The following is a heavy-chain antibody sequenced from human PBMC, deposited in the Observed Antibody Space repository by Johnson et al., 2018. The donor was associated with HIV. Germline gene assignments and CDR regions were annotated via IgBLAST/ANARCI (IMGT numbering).Heavy chain of an antibody. V-gene: IGHV3-66*01. CDR3: ASVRRGALDI. CDR1: GFTVSGNY. J-gene: IGHJ3*02. Sequence: EVQLVESGGGVVQPGRSLRLSCAASGFTVSGNYMSWVRQAPGKGLEWVSVIYSGGSTQYADFVKGRFSISRDTSKNTVYLQMNSLRVEDTALYYCASVRRGALDIWGQGTMVTVSS. CDR2: IYSGGST. D-gene: IGHD3-10*02.